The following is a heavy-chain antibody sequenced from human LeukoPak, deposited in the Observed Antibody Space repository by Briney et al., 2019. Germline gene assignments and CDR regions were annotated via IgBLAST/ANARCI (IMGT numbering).Heavy chain of an antibody. Sequence: ASAKVSCKASGYTFTGYYMHWVRQAPGQGLEWMGWINPNSGNTGYAQKFQGRVTITRNTSISTAYMELSSLRSEDTAVYYCARGSYGDLTGDWGQGTLVTVSS. CDR3: ARGSYGDLTGD. CDR1: GYTFTGYY. D-gene: IGHD4-17*01. CDR2: INPNSGNT. V-gene: IGHV1-8*03. J-gene: IGHJ4*02.